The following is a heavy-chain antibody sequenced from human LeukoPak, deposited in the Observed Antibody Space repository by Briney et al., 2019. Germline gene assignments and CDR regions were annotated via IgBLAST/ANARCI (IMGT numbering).Heavy chain of an antibody. Sequence: SETLSLTCTVSGGSISSYYWSWIRQPPGKGLEWIGYIYYSGSTNYNPSLKSRVTISVDTSKNQFSLKLSSVTAADTAVYYCARAGRSRDGYNAPAVDYWGQGTLVTVSS. V-gene: IGHV4-59*12. CDR1: GGSISSYY. CDR2: IYYSGST. D-gene: IGHD5-24*01. CDR3: ARAGRSRDGYNAPAVDY. J-gene: IGHJ4*02.